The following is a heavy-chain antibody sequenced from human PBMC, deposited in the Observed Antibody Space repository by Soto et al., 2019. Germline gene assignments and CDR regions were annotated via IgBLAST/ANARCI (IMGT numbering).Heavy chain of an antibody. CDR3: ARGGGNSDWYSAFDI. CDR2: INSDGSTT. Sequence: EVQLVESGGGLVQPGGSLRLSCAATGFTFSTYWVHWVRQAPGKGLVWVSRINSDGSTTNYADSVKGRFTISRDNAKNTLYLQMNSLRDEDTAVYYCARGGGNSDWYSAFDIWGQGTIVTVSS. D-gene: IGHD6-19*01. J-gene: IGHJ3*02. V-gene: IGHV3-74*01. CDR1: GFTFSTYW.